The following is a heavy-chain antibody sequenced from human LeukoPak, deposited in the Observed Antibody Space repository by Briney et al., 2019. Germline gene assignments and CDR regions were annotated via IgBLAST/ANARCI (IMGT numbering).Heavy chain of an antibody. J-gene: IGHJ4*02. V-gene: IGHV4-30-4*07. Sequence: PSQTLSLTCAVSGGSISSGGYSWSWIRQPPGKGLEWIGCIYYSGSTYYNPSLKSRVTISVDTSKNQFSLKLSSVTAADTAVYYCARGSGQQLVPWVDRLDYWGQGTLVTVSS. CDR2: IYYSGST. CDR1: GGSISSGGYS. D-gene: IGHD6-13*01. CDR3: ARGSGQQLVPWVDRLDY.